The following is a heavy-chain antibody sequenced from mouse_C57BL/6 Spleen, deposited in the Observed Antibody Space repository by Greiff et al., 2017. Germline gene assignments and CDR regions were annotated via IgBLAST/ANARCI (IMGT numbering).Heavy chain of an antibody. CDR3: ARTRDSNYSYWYFDV. D-gene: IGHD2-5*01. CDR1: GYAFTNYL. Sequence: VQLVESGAELVRPGTSVKVSCKASGYAFTNYLIEWVKQRPGQGLEWIGVINPGSGGTNYNEKFKGKATLTADKSSSTAYMQLSSLTSEDSAVYFCARTRDSNYSYWYFDVWGTGTTVTVSS. J-gene: IGHJ1*03. V-gene: IGHV1-54*01. CDR2: INPGSGGT.